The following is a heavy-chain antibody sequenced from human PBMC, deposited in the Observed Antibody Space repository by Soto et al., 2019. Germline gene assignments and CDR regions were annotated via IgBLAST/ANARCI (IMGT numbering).Heavy chain of an antibody. CDR1: GGSISSSSYY. CDR3: ARHPDYYDSSGHIDY. Sequence: SETLSLTCSVSGGSISSSSYYWGWIRQPPGKGLEWIGSIYYSGSTYYNPSLKSRVTISVDTSKNQFSLKLSSVTAADTAVYYCARHPDYYDSSGHIDYWGQGTLVTVSS. CDR2: IYYSGST. V-gene: IGHV4-39*01. J-gene: IGHJ4*02. D-gene: IGHD3-22*01.